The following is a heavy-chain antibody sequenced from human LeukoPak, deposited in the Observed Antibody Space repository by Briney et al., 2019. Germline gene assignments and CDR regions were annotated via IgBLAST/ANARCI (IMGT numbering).Heavy chain of an antibody. V-gene: IGHV3-30*02. J-gene: IGHJ4*02. CDR1: GFTFSSYG. D-gene: IGHD3-10*01. CDR2: IRYDVSNI. CDR3: AKGDDYGSGAMFDY. Sequence: GGSLRLSCAASGFTFSSYGMHWVRQAPGKGLEWVTFIRYDVSNIYYAVSVKGRFTTSRDNSKNMLYLQMNSLRAEDTAVYYCAKGDDYGSGAMFDYWGQGTLVTVSS.